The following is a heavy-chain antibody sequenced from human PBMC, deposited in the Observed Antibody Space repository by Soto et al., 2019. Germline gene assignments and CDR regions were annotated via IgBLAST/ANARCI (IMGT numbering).Heavy chain of an antibody. V-gene: IGHV1-18*01. Sequence: QVQLVQSGAEVKKPGASVKVSCKASHYSFARYGISWVRQAPGQGLEWMGWISTYNSNTNYAQKFQGRVTMTTDTPTSLAYMNLRRLTSDDTAVYYCAREGYCSSGSCALYSHDFFGMDVWGQGTTVTVSS. CDR2: ISTYNSNT. D-gene: IGHD2-15*01. J-gene: IGHJ6*02. CDR1: HYSFARYG. CDR3: AREGYCSSGSCALYSHDFFGMDV.